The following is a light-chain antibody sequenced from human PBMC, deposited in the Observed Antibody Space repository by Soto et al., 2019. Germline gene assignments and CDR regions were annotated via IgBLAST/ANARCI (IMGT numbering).Light chain of an antibody. Sequence: EIVMTQSPATLSVSPGERATLSCRASQSVSSNLAWYQQKPGQAPRLLIYGASTRETGIPARFSGGGSGTDFTLTISSLQSEDFEVDDCQQYNNWPLTFGPGTQVDIK. V-gene: IGKV3-15*01. CDR1: QSVSSN. CDR2: GAS. CDR3: QQYNNWPLT. J-gene: IGKJ3*01.